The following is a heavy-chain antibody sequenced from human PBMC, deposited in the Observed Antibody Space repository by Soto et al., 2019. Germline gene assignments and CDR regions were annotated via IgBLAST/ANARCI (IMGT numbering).Heavy chain of an antibody. J-gene: IGHJ5*02. CDR3: ARDYCSSTSCYKRDKNWFDP. CDR1: GGTFSSYA. V-gene: IGHV1-69*06. Sequence: ASVKVSCKASGGTFSSYAISWVRQAPGQGLEWMGGIIPIFGTANYAQKFQGRVTITADKSTSTAYMELSSLRSEDTAVYYCARDYCSSTSCYKRDKNWFDPWGQGTLVTVSS. D-gene: IGHD2-2*02. CDR2: IIPIFGTA.